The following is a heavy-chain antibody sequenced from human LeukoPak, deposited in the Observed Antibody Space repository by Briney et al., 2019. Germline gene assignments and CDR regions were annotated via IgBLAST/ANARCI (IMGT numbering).Heavy chain of an antibody. V-gene: IGHV4-34*01. CDR3: AREGPDCSSTSCHPAWFDP. D-gene: IGHD2-2*01. J-gene: IGHJ5*02. Sequence: PETLSLTCAVYGGSFSGYYWSWIRQPPGKGLEWIGEINHSGSTNYNPSLKSRVTISVDTSKNQFSLKLSSVTAADTAVYYCAREGPDCSSTSCHPAWFDPWGQGTLVTVSS. CDR2: INHSGST. CDR1: GGSFSGYY.